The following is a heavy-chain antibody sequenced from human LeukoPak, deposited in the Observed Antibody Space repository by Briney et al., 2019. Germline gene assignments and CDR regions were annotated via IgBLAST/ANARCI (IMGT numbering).Heavy chain of an antibody. V-gene: IGHV4-61*02. J-gene: IGHJ6*02. CDR3: ARDGGRGMVYAKSYYYGMDV. CDR2: IYTSGSN. CDR1: GGSISSGSYY. Sequence: SQTLSLTCTASGGSISSGSYYWSWIRQPAGKGLEWIVRIYTSGSNNYNPSLKSRVNISVDTSKNQFSLKLSSVTAADTAVYYGARDGGRGMVYAKSYYYGMDVWGQGTTVTVSS. D-gene: IGHD2-8*01.